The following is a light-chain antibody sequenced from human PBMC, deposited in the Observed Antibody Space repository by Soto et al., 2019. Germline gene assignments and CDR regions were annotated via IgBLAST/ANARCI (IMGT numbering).Light chain of an antibody. J-gene: IGLJ1*01. CDR2: EDN. Sequence: QSARTQPASVTGSPGQSITISCAGTSSDVGGYNLVSWYQQLPGKAPKLMIYEDNKRPSGVSNRFSGSKSGNTASLTISGLRAEDEAEYYCCSYAGSSTYAFGTGTKVTVL. CDR3: CSYAGSSTYA. CDR1: SSDVGGYNL. V-gene: IGLV2-23*01.